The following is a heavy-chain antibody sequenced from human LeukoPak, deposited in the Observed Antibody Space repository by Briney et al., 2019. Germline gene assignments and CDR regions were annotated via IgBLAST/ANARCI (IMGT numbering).Heavy chain of an antibody. J-gene: IGHJ4*02. CDR1: GGSFSGYY. D-gene: IGHD4-17*01. Sequence: SETLSLTCAVYGGSFSGYYWSWIRQPPGKGLEWIGEINHSGSTNYNPSPKSQVTITVDTSKSQFSLKLSSVTATDTAVYYCARTTVTTPFDYWGQGTPGSVSS. CDR2: INHSGST. V-gene: IGHV4-34*01. CDR3: ARTTVTTPFDY.